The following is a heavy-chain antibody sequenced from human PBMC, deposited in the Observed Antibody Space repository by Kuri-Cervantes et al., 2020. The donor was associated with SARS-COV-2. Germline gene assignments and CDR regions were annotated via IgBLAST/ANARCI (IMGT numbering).Heavy chain of an antibody. CDR1: GFTFSSYS. CDR2: IKQDGSEK. J-gene: IGHJ4*02. CDR3: ARTDFWSGYYVDY. Sequence: GGSLRLSCAASGFTFSSYSMNWVRQAPGKGLEWVANIKQDGSEKYYVDSVKGRFTISRDNAKNSLYLQMTSLRAEDTAVYYCARTDFWSGYYVDYWGQGTLVTVSS. D-gene: IGHD3-3*01. V-gene: IGHV3-7*01.